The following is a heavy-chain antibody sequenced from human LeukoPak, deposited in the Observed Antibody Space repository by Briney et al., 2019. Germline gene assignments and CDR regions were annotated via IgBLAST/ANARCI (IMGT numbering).Heavy chain of an antibody. CDR3: ARGDGIAVAGTWEYYFDY. V-gene: IGHV4-30-4*08. Sequence: PSQTLSLTCTVSGGSISSGDYYWSWLRQPPGKGMEWIGYIYYSGSTYYKPSLKSRVTILVDTSKNQFSLKLSSVTAADTAVYYCARGDGIAVAGTWEYYFDYWGQGSLVTVSS. J-gene: IGHJ4*02. CDR1: GGSISSGDYY. CDR2: IYYSGST. D-gene: IGHD6-19*01.